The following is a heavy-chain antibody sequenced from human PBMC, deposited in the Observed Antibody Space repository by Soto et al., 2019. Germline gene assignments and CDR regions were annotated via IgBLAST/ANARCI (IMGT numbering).Heavy chain of an antibody. CDR1: GFTFTRYS. CDR3: ARESEDLTSNFDY. V-gene: IGHV3-21*06. Sequence: DVQLVESGGGLVKPGGSLRLSCAASGFTFTRYSMNWVRQAPGKGLEWVSSISSTTNYIYYGDSMKGRFTISRDNGKNSLYLEIHSLRAEDTAVYYCARESEDLTSNFDYWGQGTLVTVSS. J-gene: IGHJ4*02. CDR2: ISSTTNYI.